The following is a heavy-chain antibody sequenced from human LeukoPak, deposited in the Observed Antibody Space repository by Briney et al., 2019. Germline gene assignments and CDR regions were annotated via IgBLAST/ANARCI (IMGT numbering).Heavy chain of an antibody. V-gene: IGHV4-59*01. CDR1: GGSISSYY. D-gene: IGHD3-10*01. CDR3: ARGGGESMVRGVADY. J-gene: IGHJ4*02. CDR2: IYYSGST. Sequence: PSETLSLTCTVSGGSISSYYWSWIRQPPGKGLEWIGYIYYSGSTNYNPSLKSRVTISVDTSKNQFSLKLSSVTAADTAVYYCARGGGESMVRGVADYWGQGTLVTVSS.